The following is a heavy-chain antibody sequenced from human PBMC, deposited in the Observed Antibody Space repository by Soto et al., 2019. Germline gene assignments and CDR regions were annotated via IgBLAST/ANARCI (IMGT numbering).Heavy chain of an antibody. Sequence: GGSLRLSXAASGFTFSSYAMHWVRQAPGKGLEWVAVISYDGSNKYYADSVKGRFTISRDNSKNTLYLQMNSLRAEDTAVYYCASESGYYPGYWGQGTLVTVSS. D-gene: IGHD3-3*01. V-gene: IGHV3-30-3*01. CDR1: GFTFSSYA. CDR2: ISYDGSNK. CDR3: ASESGYYPGY. J-gene: IGHJ4*02.